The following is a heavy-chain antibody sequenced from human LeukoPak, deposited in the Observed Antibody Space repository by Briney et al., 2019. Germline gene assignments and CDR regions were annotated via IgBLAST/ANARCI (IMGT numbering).Heavy chain of an antibody. CDR2: ISGSGRRT. J-gene: IGHJ4*01. CDR1: GFTFPNYA. CDR3: ASPRIAAFPITHLDF. V-gene: IGHV3-23*01. Sequence: GGSLRLSCAASGFTFPNYAMNWVRQAPGKGLEWVSSISGSGRRTYYADSVKGRFTSSRDNSKNTVYLEMNSLRAEDTALYYCASPRIAAFPITHLDFWGHGALVTVSS. D-gene: IGHD6-13*01.